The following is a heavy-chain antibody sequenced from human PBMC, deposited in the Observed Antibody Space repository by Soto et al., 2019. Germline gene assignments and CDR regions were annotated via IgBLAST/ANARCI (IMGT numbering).Heavy chain of an antibody. CDR1: GYTFTHYG. CDR3: ARDLHSGGKYWYFDI. CDR2: INSFSGDT. V-gene: IGHV1-18*01. Sequence: QVQLVQSGAEVKKPGASVKVSCKASGYTFTHYGITWVRQAPGQGLEWMGWINSFSGDTNYPQKLQGRLTMTTDTSTNTVYMALRNLRSDDTAVYYCARDLHSGGKYWYFDIWGRGTLVTVSS. J-gene: IGHJ2*01. D-gene: IGHD2-15*01.